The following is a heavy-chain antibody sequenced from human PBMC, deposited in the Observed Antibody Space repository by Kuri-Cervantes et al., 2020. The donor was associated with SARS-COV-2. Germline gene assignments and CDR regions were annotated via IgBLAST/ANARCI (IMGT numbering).Heavy chain of an antibody. CDR2: INHSGST. CDR1: GFTFSSYE. Sequence: ESLKISCAASGFTFSSYEMNWVRQPPGKGLEWIGEINHSGSTNYNPSLKSRVTISVDTSKNQFSLKLSSVTAADTAVYYCARGRIWGSHWGGYYFDYWGQGTLVTVSS. D-gene: IGHD3-16*01. CDR3: ARGRIWGSHWGGYYFDY. J-gene: IGHJ4*02. V-gene: IGHV4-34*01.